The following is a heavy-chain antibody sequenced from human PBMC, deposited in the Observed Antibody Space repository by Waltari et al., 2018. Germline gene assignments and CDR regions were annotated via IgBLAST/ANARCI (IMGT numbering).Heavy chain of an antibody. D-gene: IGHD3-9*01. V-gene: IGHV3-74*01. CDR2: INPEGTNT. CDR1: CFRFYTSW. Sequence: EVQLVESGGGLVQPGGSLRLSCAASCFRFYTSWVPGALQAPGQGVVWVSRINPEGTNTAYADSVKGRCTVSRDNAKNTLYLQMTSLRAEDTAVYYCVRGGHFDWSPLDHWGPGTLVTV. CDR3: VRGGHFDWSPLDH. J-gene: IGHJ4*02.